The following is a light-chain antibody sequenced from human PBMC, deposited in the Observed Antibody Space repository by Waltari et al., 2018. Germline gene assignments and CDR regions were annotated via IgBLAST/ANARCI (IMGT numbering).Light chain of an antibody. V-gene: IGLV1-40*01. J-gene: IGLJ2*01. CDR3: QSYDSGLNGLF. CDR2: DDS. CDR1: SSNIGSPYT. Sequence: QSVLTQPPSVSGAPGQGVPISCTGRSSNIGSPYTLPWYQQVPGRAPKLLIYDDSHRPSGVPDRFSGSKSGTSASLAITGLQAEDEAEYFCQSYDSGLNGLFFGGGTKVTVL.